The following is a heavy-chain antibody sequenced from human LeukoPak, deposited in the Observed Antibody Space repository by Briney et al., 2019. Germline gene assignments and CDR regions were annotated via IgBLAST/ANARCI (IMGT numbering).Heavy chain of an antibody. CDR1: GGSISSGSYY. Sequence: PSQTLSLTCTVSGGSISSGSYYWSWIRQPAGKGLEWIGRIYTSGSTNYNPSLKSRVTISVDTSKNQFSLKLNSVTAADTAVYYCARSGSYHNNFDYWGQGTLVTVSS. J-gene: IGHJ4*02. CDR3: ARSGSYHNNFDY. D-gene: IGHD1-26*01. V-gene: IGHV4-61*02. CDR2: IYTSGST.